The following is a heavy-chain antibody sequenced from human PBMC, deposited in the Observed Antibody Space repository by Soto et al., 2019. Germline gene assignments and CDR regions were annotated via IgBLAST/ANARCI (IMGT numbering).Heavy chain of an antibody. Sequence: QVQLVQSGAEVKKPGSSVKVSCKASGDTFSTYAISWVRQAPGQGLEWMGGIIPIFHKAKYAQKFQGRVTITADESTSTAYMELSSLRSEDTAVYYCERDPNSNYGENWFDPWGQGTLVTVSS. CDR3: ERDPNSNYGENWFDP. CDR2: IIPIFHKA. D-gene: IGHD1-7*01. J-gene: IGHJ5*02. V-gene: IGHV1-69*01. CDR1: GDTFSTYA.